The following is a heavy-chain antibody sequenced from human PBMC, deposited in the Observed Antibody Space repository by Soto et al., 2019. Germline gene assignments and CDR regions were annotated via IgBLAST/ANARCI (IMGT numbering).Heavy chain of an antibody. D-gene: IGHD3-16*01. Sequence: GFLRLSCSASGFTFSDQAMHWVRQAAGKGLEYVSSVSGDGGNTFYADSVKGRCTLSRDNSKNMLYFQMSSLTAADTAVYYCARVGGINWFDPWGQGTLVTVSS. CDR3: ARVGGINWFDP. J-gene: IGHJ5*02. V-gene: IGHV3-64D*06. CDR1: GFTFSDQA. CDR2: VSGDGGNT.